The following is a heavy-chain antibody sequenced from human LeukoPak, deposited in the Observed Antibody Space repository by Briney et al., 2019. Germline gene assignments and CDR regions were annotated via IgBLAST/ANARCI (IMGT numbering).Heavy chain of an antibody. CDR3: TRESGAFCPFGF. D-gene: IGHD1-26*01. CDR1: GGSIMTTNW. CDR2: VHLSEAT. J-gene: IGHJ4*02. Sequence: SETLSLTCDVSGGSIMTTNWWSWVRQPPNKGLEWIGEVHLSEATNYNPSLESRVIMSIDTSRNYLSLELTSVTAADTAMYYCTRESGAFCPFGFWGQGTLVTVSS. V-gene: IGHV4-4*02.